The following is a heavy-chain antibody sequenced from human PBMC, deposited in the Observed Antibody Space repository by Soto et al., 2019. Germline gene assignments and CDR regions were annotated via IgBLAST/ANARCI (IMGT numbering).Heavy chain of an antibody. Sequence: PGGSLRLSCAASGFTFKTYGMHWVRQAPGKGLEWVAVISHDGGTKHYADSVKGRFTIFRDDSKNTVSLQMTSLRPEDTAVYYCAKRITTSGYGDYYYYGMDAWGQGTTVTVS. CDR2: ISHDGGTK. CDR1: GFTFKTYG. CDR3: AKRITTSGYGDYYYYGMDA. D-gene: IGHD3-3*01. J-gene: IGHJ6*02. V-gene: IGHV3-30*18.